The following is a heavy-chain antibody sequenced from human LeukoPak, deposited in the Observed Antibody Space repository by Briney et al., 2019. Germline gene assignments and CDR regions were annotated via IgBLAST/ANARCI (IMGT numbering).Heavy chain of an antibody. D-gene: IGHD1-26*01. Sequence: SETLSLTCTVSGDSISNHYWSWIRQPPGKGLGWIGYIFYSGNTHYNPSLKSRVTMSVETSKNQISLRLSSVTPSRTAGFYCARDRGEGIVGTFDYWGQGTLVTVSS. CDR2: IFYSGNT. V-gene: IGHV4-59*11. CDR3: ARDRGEGIVGTFDY. J-gene: IGHJ4*02. CDR1: GDSISNHY.